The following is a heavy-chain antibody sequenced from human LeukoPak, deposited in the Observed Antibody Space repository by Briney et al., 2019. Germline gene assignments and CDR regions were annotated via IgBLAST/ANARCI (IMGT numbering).Heavy chain of an antibody. CDR2: ISSSSSYI. Sequence: SISSSSSYIYYADSVKGRFTISRDNAKNSLYLQMNSLRAEDTAVYYCARDRAVAGTHAFDIWGQGTMVTVSS. J-gene: IGHJ3*02. D-gene: IGHD6-19*01. V-gene: IGHV3-21*01. CDR3: ARDRAVAGTHAFDI.